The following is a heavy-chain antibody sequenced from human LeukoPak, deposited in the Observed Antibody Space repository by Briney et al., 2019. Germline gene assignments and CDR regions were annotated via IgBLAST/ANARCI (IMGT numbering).Heavy chain of an antibody. D-gene: IGHD4-17*01. CDR1: GGSFSGYY. CDR2: INHSGST. V-gene: IGHV4-34*01. J-gene: IGHJ4*02. CDR3: AGSTVTTISY. Sequence: SETLSLTCAVYGGSFSGYYWSWIRQPPGKGLEWIGEINHSGSTNYNPSLKSRVTISVDTSKNQFSLKLSSVTAADTAVYYCAGSTVTTISYWGQGTLVTVSS.